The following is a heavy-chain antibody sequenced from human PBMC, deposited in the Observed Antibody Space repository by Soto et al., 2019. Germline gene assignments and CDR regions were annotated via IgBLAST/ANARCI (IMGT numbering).Heavy chain of an antibody. V-gene: IGHV4-39*01. CDR1: GGSISSSSYY. CDR2: IYYSGSS. J-gene: IGHJ6*02. D-gene: IGHD4-17*01. Sequence: QMQLQESGPGLVKPSETLSLTCTVSGGSISSSSYYWGWIHQPPGKGLEWIGSIYYSGSSDYNPSLKSRVTISVDTSKNQFSPKLSYVTEADTAVYYCARNCDDYGDPGPRIYDYYGMDVWGQGTTVTVSS. CDR3: ARNCDDYGDPGPRIYDYYGMDV.